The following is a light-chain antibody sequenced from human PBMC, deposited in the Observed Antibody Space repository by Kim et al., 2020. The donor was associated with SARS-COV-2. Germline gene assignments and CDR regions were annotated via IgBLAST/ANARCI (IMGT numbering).Light chain of an antibody. V-gene: IGLV8-61*01. CDR3: VLYVTTVTWM. J-gene: IGLJ3*02. CDR1: SASVSANHH. Sequence: GATVTSPCGLPSASVSANHHTTWYQQTPGLPPRTIIVSTNDRSTGVPARFSGSIRGNKAALTITGAQADDECVYYCVLYVTTVTWMFGGGTQLTVL. CDR2: STN.